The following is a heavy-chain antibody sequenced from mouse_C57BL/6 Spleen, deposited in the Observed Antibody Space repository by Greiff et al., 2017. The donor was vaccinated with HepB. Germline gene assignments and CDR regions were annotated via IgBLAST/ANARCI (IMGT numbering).Heavy chain of an antibody. D-gene: IGHD1-1*01. CDR1: GFSLTSYA. V-gene: IGHV2-9-1*01. J-gene: IGHJ4*01. CDR2: IWTGGGT. Sequence: VKLVESGPGLVAPSQSLSITCTVSGFSLTSYAISWVRQPPGKGLEWLGVIWTGGGTNYNSALKSRLSISKDNSNSQVFLKMNSLQTDDTARYYCARNRCTTGVEGAMGYWGQGTSVTVSS. CDR3: ARNRCTTGVEGAMGY.